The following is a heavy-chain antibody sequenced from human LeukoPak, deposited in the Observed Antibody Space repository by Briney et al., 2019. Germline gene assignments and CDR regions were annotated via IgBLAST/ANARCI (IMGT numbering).Heavy chain of an antibody. J-gene: IGHJ4*02. V-gene: IGHV3-30*02. CDR2: IRYDGSNK. Sequence: PGGSLRLPCAASGFTFSSYGMHWVRQAPGKGLEWVAFIRYDGSNKYYADSVKGRFTISRDNSKNTLYLQMNSLRAEDTAVYYCAKLGGYSGYDPRIAAAGYFDYWGQGTLVTVSS. CDR3: AKLGGYSGYDPRIAAAGYFDY. D-gene: IGHD5-12*01. CDR1: GFTFSSYG.